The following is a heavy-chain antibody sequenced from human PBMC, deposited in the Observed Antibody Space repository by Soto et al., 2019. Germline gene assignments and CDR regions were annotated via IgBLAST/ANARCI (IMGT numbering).Heavy chain of an antibody. CDR2: IKQDGSEK. CDR3: AREGWNEYYDFWSGYSLDYYMDV. Sequence: GSLRLSCAASGFTFSSYWMSWVRQAPGKGLEWVANIKQDGSEKYYVDSVKGRFTISRDNAKNSLYLQMNSLRAEDTAVYYCAREGWNEYYDFWSGYSLDYYMDVWGKGTTVTVSS. D-gene: IGHD3-3*01. V-gene: IGHV3-7*01. CDR1: GFTFSSYW. J-gene: IGHJ6*03.